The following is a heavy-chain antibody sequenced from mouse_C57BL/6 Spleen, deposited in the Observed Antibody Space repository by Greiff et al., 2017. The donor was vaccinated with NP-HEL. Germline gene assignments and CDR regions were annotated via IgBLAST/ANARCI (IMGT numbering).Heavy chain of an antibody. Sequence: EVKVVESGGGLVKPGGSLKLSCAASGFTFSSYAMSWVRQTPEKRLEWVATISDGGSYTYYPDNVKGRFTISRDNAKNNLYLQMSHLKSEDTAMYYCAREKIYDGYTYAMDYWGQGTSVTVSS. CDR1: GFTFSSYA. D-gene: IGHD2-3*01. J-gene: IGHJ4*01. CDR3: AREKIYDGYTYAMDY. CDR2: ISDGGSYT. V-gene: IGHV5-4*01.